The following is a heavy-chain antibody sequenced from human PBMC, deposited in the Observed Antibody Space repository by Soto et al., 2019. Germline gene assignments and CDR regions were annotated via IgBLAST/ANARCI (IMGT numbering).Heavy chain of an antibody. CDR2: ISSSGSTI. J-gene: IGHJ6*03. V-gene: IGHV3-11*01. D-gene: IGHD1-1*01. CDR3: ARDGVRVRNWNPMTHCYYYMDV. CDR1: GFTFSDYY. Sequence: GGSLRLSCAASGFTFSDYYMSWIRQAPGKGLEWVSYISSSGSTIYYADSVKGRFTISRDNAKNSLYLQMNSLRAEDTAVYYCARDGVRVRNWNPMTHCYYYMDVWGKGTTVTVSS.